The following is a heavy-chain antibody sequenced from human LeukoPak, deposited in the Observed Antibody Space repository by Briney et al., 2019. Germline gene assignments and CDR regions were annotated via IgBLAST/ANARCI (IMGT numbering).Heavy chain of an antibody. CDR2: INPSGGST. V-gene: IGHV1-46*01. CDR3: ARAYPSMADCSSTSCSYRGMDY. D-gene: IGHD2-2*01. Sequence: ASVKVSCKASGYTFTGYYMHWVRQAPGQGLEWMGIINPSGGSTSYAQKFQGRVTMTRDTSTSTVYMELSSLRSEDTAVYYCARAYPSMADCSSTSCSYRGMDYWGQGTLVTVSS. CDR1: GYTFTGYY. J-gene: IGHJ4*02.